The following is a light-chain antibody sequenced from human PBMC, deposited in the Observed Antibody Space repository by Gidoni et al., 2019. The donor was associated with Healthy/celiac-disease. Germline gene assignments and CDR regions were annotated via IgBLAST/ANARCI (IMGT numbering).Light chain of an antibody. CDR3: QQRSNWLS. J-gene: IGKJ5*01. CDR2: DAS. Sequence: EILLTQSPATMSLSPGARATLSCRASQSVSSYLAWYQQKPGQAPRLLIYDASNRATGIPARFSGSGSGTDFTLTISSLEPEDFAVYYCQQRSNWLSFGQGTRLEIK. V-gene: IGKV3-11*01. CDR1: QSVSSY.